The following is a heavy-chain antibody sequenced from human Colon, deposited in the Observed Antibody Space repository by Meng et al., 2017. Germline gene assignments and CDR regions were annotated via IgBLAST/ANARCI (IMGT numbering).Heavy chain of an antibody. D-gene: IGHD3-22*01. Sequence: QVPLQESGPGRGRPSETLSLTCTGSGGSVSSGSYSWRWIRQPPGKGLEWIGYIYYSGSTNYNPSLKSRVTISVDTSKNQFSLKLSSVTAADTAVYYCARGASDYDFDYWGQGTLVTVSS. V-gene: IGHV4-61*01. J-gene: IGHJ4*02. CDR1: GGSVSSGSYS. CDR2: IYYSGST. CDR3: ARGASDYDFDY.